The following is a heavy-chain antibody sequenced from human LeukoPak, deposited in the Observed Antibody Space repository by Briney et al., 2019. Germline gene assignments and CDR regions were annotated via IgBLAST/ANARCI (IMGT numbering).Heavy chain of an antibody. CDR2: IKQDGSEK. V-gene: IGHV3-7*01. CDR3: AILGTAFDI. D-gene: IGHD2-21*01. CDR1: GFTFRDYW. Sequence: GGSLRLSCASSGFTFRDYWMSWVRQAPGKGLEWLANIKQDGSEKYYVDSVKGRFTISRDNAKNSLYLQMNSLRADDTAIYYCAILGTAFDIWGQGTMVTVSS. J-gene: IGHJ3*02.